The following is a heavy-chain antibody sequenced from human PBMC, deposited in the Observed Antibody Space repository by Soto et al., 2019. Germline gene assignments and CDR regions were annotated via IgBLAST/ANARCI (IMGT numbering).Heavy chain of an antibody. V-gene: IGHV3-7*05. CDR3: ARDDSRCSSGWSDYYYGMDV. CDR2: IKQDGSEK. J-gene: IGHJ6*02. Sequence: EVQLVESGGGLVKPGGSLRLSCAASGFTFSSYWMSWVRQAPGKGLEWVANIKQDGSEKYYVDSVKGRFTISRDNAKNPLYLKMNSLRAEDTAVYYCARDDSRCSSGWSDYYYGMDVWGQGTTVTVSS. CDR1: GFTFSSYW. D-gene: IGHD6-19*01.